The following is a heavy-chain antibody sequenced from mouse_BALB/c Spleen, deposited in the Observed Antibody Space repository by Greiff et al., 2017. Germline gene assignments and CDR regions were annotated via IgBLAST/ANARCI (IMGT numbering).Heavy chain of an antibody. CDR1: GYSFTGYN. V-gene: IGHV1-39*01. Sequence: EVQLQESGPELEKPGASVKISCKASGYSFTGYNMNWVKQSNGKSLEWIGNIDPYYGDASYNQKFKGKATMTVDKSSSTAYMELARLTSEDSAIYYCARQLGLYYYAMDYWGQGTSVTVSS. CDR2: IDPYYGDA. J-gene: IGHJ4*01. D-gene: IGHD3-1*01. CDR3: ARQLGLYYYAMDY.